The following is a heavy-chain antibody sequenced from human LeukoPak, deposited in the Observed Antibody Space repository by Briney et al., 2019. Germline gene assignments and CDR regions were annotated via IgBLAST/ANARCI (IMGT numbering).Heavy chain of an antibody. CDR3: TTSPCSGGINCGHDY. Sequence: GGSLRLSCAASGFTVSSNYMSWVRQAPGKGLECVSVLYSDGDKYYTDSVRGRFTISRDNSKNTLTLQMNSLRAEDTAVYYCTTSPCSGGINCGHDYWGQGTLVTVSS. CDR2: LYSDGDK. D-gene: IGHD2-15*01. V-gene: IGHV3-53*01. J-gene: IGHJ4*02. CDR1: GFTVSSNY.